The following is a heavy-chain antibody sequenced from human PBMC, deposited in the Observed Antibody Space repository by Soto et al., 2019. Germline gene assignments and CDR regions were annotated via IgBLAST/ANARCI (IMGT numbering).Heavy chain of an antibody. D-gene: IGHD1-26*01. CDR1: GYNFSNYW. V-gene: IGHV5-51*01. Sequence: GESLKISCQGSGYNFSNYWIALLCQIPWKGLEWIGLIYPGDSDTRYNPSFQGQVTIAADKSVNTAFLQWSSLKASDTAIYYCARHVGSNYIDLGGQGTPVTASS. J-gene: IGHJ4*02. CDR3: ARHVGSNYIDL. CDR2: IYPGDSDT.